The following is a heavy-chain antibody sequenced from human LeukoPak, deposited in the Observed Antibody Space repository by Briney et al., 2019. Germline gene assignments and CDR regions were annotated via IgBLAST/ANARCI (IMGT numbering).Heavy chain of an antibody. CDR1: GFTFSIYN. V-gene: IGHV3-48*01. J-gene: IGHJ6*03. D-gene: IGHD2-2*01. CDR2: ISSSSSPI. CDR3: ARARCSSTGCYSFYYVDV. Sequence: GGSLRLSCAASGFTFSIYNMNWVRQAPGKGLEWVSYISSSSSPIYYADSVKGRFTISRDNAKNSLYLQMNSLSAEDTAVYYCARARCSSTGCYSFYYVDVWGKGTTVTVSS.